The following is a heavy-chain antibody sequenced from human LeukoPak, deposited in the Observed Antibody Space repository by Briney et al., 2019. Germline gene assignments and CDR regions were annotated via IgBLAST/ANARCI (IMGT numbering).Heavy chain of an antibody. Sequence: PGGSLRLSCAASGFTFSSYWMHWVRQAPGRGLVWVSRINSDGSTTAYADSVRGRFTISRDNAKNTLYLQMNSLGDEDTAMYYCARALERTGYWGQGTLVTVSS. CDR1: GFTFSSYW. D-gene: IGHD1-1*01. J-gene: IGHJ4*02. CDR2: INSDGSTT. CDR3: ARALERTGY. V-gene: IGHV3-74*01.